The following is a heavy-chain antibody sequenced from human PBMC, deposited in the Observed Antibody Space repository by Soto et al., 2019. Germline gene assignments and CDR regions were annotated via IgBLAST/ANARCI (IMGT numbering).Heavy chain of an antibody. V-gene: IGHV4-31*03. Sequence: QVQLQESGPGLVKPSQTLSLTCTVSGGSISSGGYYWSWIRQHPGKGLEWIGYIYYSGSAYYNPSLRSRVTISVDTSKNQYSLKLSSVTAADTAVYYCARARVKLERRDGYTTFDYWGQGTLVTVSS. CDR3: ARARVKLERRDGYTTFDY. D-gene: IGHD5-12*01. CDR2: IYYSGSA. CDR1: GGSISSGGYY. J-gene: IGHJ4*02.